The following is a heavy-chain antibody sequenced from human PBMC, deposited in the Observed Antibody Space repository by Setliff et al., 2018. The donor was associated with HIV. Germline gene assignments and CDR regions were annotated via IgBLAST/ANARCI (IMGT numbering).Heavy chain of an antibody. J-gene: IGHJ4*01. V-gene: IGHV4-59*02. D-gene: IGHD3-3*01. Sequence: PSETLSLTCTVSDDSVSTFYWNWIRQPPGKGLEWIGFIHHTGSTVSNPSLKSRVTILMDLSRNQFSLHLASVTTADTAVYFCAPGEGVASTYYHDWGQGTQVTVSS. CDR2: IHHTGST. CDR1: DDSVSTFY. CDR3: APGEGVASTYYHD.